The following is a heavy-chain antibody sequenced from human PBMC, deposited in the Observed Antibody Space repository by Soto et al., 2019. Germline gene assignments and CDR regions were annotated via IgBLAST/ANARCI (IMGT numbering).Heavy chain of an antibody. CDR2: INHSGSI. J-gene: IGHJ5*02. D-gene: IGHD3-22*01. Sequence: SGTLSLTCVVYGGSFNDYYWSWIRQPPGKGLEWIGEINHSGSINYNPSLKSRVTISVDTSKNQFSLKLSPVTAADTAVYYCARGAYYVTSCDYPGWFDPWGQGTLVTVSS. CDR1: GGSFNDYY. V-gene: IGHV4-34*01. CDR3: ARGAYYVTSCDYPGWFDP.